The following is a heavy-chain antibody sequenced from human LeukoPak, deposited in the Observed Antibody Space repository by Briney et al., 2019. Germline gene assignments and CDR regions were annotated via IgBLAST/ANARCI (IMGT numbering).Heavy chain of an antibody. J-gene: IGHJ5*02. CDR3: ARVTTVTRSPWSWGPKKIGQEVNWFDP. V-gene: IGHV1-18*01. CDR2: ISPYNADT. D-gene: IGHD4-17*01. Sequence: ASLRVSCKASGYTFSDYSITWVPQAPGQGLEWMGWISPYNADTNYAQNFQGRVTMTTDRSTRTAYMELRNLRSDDTAVYYCARVTTVTRSPWSWGPKKIGQEVNWFDPWGQGTLITVS. CDR1: GYTFSDYS.